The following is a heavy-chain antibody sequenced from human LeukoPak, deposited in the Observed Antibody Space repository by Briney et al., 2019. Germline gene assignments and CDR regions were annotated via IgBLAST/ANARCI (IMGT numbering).Heavy chain of an antibody. V-gene: IGHV4-61*08. CDR3: ARVNGDYVGYFDY. CDR2: IYYSGST. CDR1: GGSISSGDYY. D-gene: IGHD4-17*01. J-gene: IGHJ4*02. Sequence: SETLSLTCTVSGGSISSGDYYWSWLRQPPGKGLEWIGYIYYSGSTNYNPSLKSRVTISVDTSKNQFSLKLSSVTAADTAVYYCARVNGDYVGYFDYWGQGTLVTVSS.